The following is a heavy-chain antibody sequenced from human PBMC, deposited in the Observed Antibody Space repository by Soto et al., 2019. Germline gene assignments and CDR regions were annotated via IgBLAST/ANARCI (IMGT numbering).Heavy chain of an antibody. CDR3: ARDWSRYFDSSGLMWFY. J-gene: IGHJ4*02. CDR1: RYTFNYYG. D-gene: IGHD3-22*01. Sequence: AAVKVSCKASRYTFNYYGISWVRQAPGQGLGWVGWISAHNGDTKYAQNLQGRLTLTTDTSTSTAYMELTSLTSDDTAVYYCARDWSRYFDSSGLMWFYWGQGTLVTVSS. V-gene: IGHV1-18*04. CDR2: ISAHNGDT.